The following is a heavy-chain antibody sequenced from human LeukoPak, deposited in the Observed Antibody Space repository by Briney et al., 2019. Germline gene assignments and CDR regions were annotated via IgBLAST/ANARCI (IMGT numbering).Heavy chain of an antibody. CDR2: IYYSGST. CDR3: ARVAVVVPAALSNYFDY. CDR1: GGSISSYY. Sequence: PSETLSLTCTVSGGSISSYYWGWIRQPPGKGLEWIGSIYYSGSTYYNPSLKSRVTISVDTSKNQFSLKLSSVTAADTAVYYCARVAVVVPAALSNYFDYWGQGTLVTVSS. V-gene: IGHV4-39*07. J-gene: IGHJ4*02. D-gene: IGHD2-2*01.